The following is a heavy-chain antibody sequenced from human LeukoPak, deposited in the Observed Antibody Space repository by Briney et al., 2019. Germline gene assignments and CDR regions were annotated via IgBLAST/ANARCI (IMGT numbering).Heavy chain of an antibody. D-gene: IGHD3-10*01. Sequence: PSETLSLTCAVSGGSISSSNWWSWVRQPPGKGLEWIGEIYHSGSTNYNPSLKSRVTISVDTSKNQFSLKLSSVTAADTAVYYCARRFYYYGSGSYYMLTYFDYWGQGTLVTVSS. CDR2: IYHSGST. V-gene: IGHV4-4*02. J-gene: IGHJ4*02. CDR3: ARRFYYYGSGSYYMLTYFDY. CDR1: GGSISSSNW.